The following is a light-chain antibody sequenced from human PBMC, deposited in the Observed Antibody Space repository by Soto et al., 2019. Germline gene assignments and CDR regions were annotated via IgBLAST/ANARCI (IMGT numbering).Light chain of an antibody. CDR2: GAS. CDR1: QDIRNY. Sequence: AIQVTQSPTSLSASVGDRVTITCRPSQDIRNYLGWYQQKPGKAPQLLIYGASSLQRGVSSRFSGSGFGTDFTLTISSLQPEDSATYYCLQDRSHFWTFGQGTKVDIK. J-gene: IGKJ1*01. CDR3: LQDRSHFWT. V-gene: IGKV1-6*01.